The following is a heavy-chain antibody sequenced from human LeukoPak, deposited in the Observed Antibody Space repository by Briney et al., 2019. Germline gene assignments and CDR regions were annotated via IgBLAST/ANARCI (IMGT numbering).Heavy chain of an antibody. CDR2: IKQDGSEK. V-gene: IGHV3-7*01. CDR1: GFTFSTYW. D-gene: IGHD3-3*01. J-gene: IGHJ4*02. Sequence: GGSLRLSCAGSGFTFSTYWMSWVRQAPGKGLEWVANIKQDGSEKYYVDTVKGRFTISKDNAKNSLYLQMNSLRAEDTAVYYCARDRNTDFWSGYYTNYFDYWGQGTLVTVSS. CDR3: ARDRNTDFWSGYYTNYFDY.